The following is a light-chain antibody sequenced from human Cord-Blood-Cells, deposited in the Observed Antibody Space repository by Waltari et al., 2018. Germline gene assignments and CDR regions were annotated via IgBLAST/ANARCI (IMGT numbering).Light chain of an antibody. J-gene: IGLJ2*01. CDR3: AAWDDSLNGVV. CDR2: RNN. V-gene: IGLV1-44*01. Sequence: QSVLPQPPPASGTPGQRVTISCSGSSSTIGSNTVNWYQQLPGTAPKRLIFRNNQRPSGVPDRFYGANSGTSASLAISGLQSEDEADYYCAAWDDSLNGVVFGGGTKLTVL. CDR1: SSTIGSNT.